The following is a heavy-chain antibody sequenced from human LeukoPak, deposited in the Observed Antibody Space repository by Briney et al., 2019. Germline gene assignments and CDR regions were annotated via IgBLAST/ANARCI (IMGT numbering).Heavy chain of an antibody. CDR2: ISSSGSTI. Sequence: GGSLRLSCAASGFTFSSYEMNWVRQAPGKRLEWVSYISSSGSTIYYADSVKGRFTISRDNAKNSLYLQMNSLRAEDTAVYYCAGDPSYGPGPTFDIWGQGTMVTVSS. V-gene: IGHV3-48*03. D-gene: IGHD4-17*01. J-gene: IGHJ3*02. CDR3: AGDPSYGPGPTFDI. CDR1: GFTFSSYE.